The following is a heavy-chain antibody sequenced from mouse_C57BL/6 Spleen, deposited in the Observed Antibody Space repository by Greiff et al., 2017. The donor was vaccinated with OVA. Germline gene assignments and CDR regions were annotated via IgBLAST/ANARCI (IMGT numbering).Heavy chain of an antibody. J-gene: IGHJ4*01. CDR1: GFTFSDYG. Sequence: EVKLMESGGGLVKPGGSLKLSCAASGFTFSDYGMHWVRQAPEKGLEWVAYISSGSSTIYYADTVKGRFTISRDNAKNTLFLQMTSLRSEDTAMYYCARSVTTGYYAMDYWGQGTSVTVSS. CDR2: ISSGSSTI. D-gene: IGHD2-2*01. CDR3: ARSVTTGYYAMDY. V-gene: IGHV5-17*01.